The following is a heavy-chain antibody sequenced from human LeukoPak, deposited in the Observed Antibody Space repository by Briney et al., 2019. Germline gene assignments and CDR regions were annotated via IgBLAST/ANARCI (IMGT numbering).Heavy chain of an antibody. J-gene: IGHJ4*02. CDR2: IIPIFGTA. CDR3: ARDRIAAAGYYYFDY. V-gene: IGHV1-69*13. Sequence: GASVKVSCKASGGTFSSYAISWVRQAPGQGLEWMGGIIPIFGTANYAQKFQGRVTITADESTSTAYMELSSLRSEDTAEYYCARDRIAAAGYYYFDYWGQGTLVTVSS. D-gene: IGHD6-13*01. CDR1: GGTFSSYA.